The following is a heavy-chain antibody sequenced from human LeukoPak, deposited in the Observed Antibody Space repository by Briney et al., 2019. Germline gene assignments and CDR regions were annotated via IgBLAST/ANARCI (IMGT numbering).Heavy chain of an antibody. CDR1: GPSTSVYY. D-gene: IGHD1-26*01. Sequence: SETLSLLCTVSGPSTSVYYWSWIRQPPGKGLEWIGYSYSGGNDNYNPSLKSRVTISIDTSENQFSLRLTSVTAADSAINFWAHSMRGGGYYIKACAVWGQGALVTISS. CDR2: SYSGGND. V-gene: IGHV4-59*01. CDR3: AHSMRGGGYYIKACAV. J-gene: IGHJ3*01.